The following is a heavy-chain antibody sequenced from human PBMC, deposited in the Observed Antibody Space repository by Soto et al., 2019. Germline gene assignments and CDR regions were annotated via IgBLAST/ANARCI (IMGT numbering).Heavy chain of an antibody. CDR1: GGSFSGYY. V-gene: IGHV4-34*01. CDR2: INHSGGT. CDR3: ASGSGRAIFGVVPFDY. J-gene: IGHJ4*02. Sequence: QVQLQQWGAGLLKPSETLSLTCGFYGGSFSGYYWSWIRQPPGKGLEGIGEINHSGGTNYNPSLKSRVTISVDTSMNHFSLRLSSVAAADAAVYYCASGSGRAIFGVVPFDYWGQGTLVTVSS. D-gene: IGHD3-3*01.